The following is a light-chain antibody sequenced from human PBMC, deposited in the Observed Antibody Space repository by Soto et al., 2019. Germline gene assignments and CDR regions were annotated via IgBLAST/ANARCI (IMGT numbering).Light chain of an antibody. CDR2: GAS. CDR1: QSVSSN. J-gene: IGKJ4*01. V-gene: IGKV3-15*01. Sequence: EIVMTQSPATLSVSPGERATLSCRASQSVSSNLAWYQQKPGQAPRLLIYGASTRATGIPARFSGSGSGTGFTLTISGLQSEDFAVYYCQQYNNWPALTVGGGTKVEIK. CDR3: QQYNNWPALT.